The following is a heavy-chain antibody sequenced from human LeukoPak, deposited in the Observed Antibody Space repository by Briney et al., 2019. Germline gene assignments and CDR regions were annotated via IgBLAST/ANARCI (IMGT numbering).Heavy chain of an antibody. D-gene: IGHD3-10*01. J-gene: IGHJ6*03. CDR1: GFTFSSYW. CDR2: INSDGSST. CDR3: ARKVRGVPYYYYYMDV. V-gene: IGHV3-74*01. Sequence: GGSLRLSCAASGFTFSSYWMHWVRQAPGKGLVWVSRINSDGSSTSYADSVKGRFTISRDNAKNTLYLQMNSLRAEDTAVYYCARKVRGVPYYYYYMDVWGKGTTVTISS.